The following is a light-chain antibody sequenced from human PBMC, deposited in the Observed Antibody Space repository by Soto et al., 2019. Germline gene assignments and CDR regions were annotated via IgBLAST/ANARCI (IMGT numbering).Light chain of an antibody. CDR1: QSISSW. CDR3: QQYNSYTT. J-gene: IGKJ1*01. Sequence: DIQMTQSPSTLSASVGDRVTITCRASQSISSWLAWYQQKPGKAPKVLIYDGSSLESGVPSRFSGSGSGTEFTLTISSLQPDDFATYYCQQYNSYTTFGQGTKVEIK. CDR2: DGS. V-gene: IGKV1-5*01.